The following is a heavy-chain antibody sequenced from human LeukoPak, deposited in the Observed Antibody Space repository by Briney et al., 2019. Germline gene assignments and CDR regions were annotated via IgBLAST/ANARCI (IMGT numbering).Heavy chain of an antibody. J-gene: IGHJ6*03. CDR2: LYHSDSA. CDR1: GYSISIGFY. V-gene: IGHV4-38-2*01. CDR3: ARQHDSYYYYYIDV. Sequence: SETLSLTCAVSGYSISIGFYWVWIRQPPGRGLEWIRRLYHSDSAYYNTSLRSRVSMSVDTSKNQFSLTLSFVTAVDTAVYYCARQHDSYYYYYIDVWGSGTTVTVSS.